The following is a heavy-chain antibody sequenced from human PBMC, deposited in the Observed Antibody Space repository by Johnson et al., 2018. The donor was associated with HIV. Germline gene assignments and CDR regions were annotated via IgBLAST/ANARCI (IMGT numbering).Heavy chain of an antibody. CDR2: ISYDGSNK. CDR1: GFTFSSYA. CDR3: AKNSAAFDI. V-gene: IGHV3-30-3*01. J-gene: IGHJ3*02. Sequence: QVLLVESGGGVVQPGRSLRLSCAASGFTFSSYAMYWVRQAPGKGLEWVAVISYDGSNKYYADSVKGRFTISRDNSKNTLYLQMNSLRAEDTAVYYCAKNSAAFDIWGQGTMVTVSS. D-gene: IGHD2/OR15-2a*01.